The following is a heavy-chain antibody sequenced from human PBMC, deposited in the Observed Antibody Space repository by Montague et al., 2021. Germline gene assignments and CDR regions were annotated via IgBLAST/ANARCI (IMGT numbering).Heavy chain of an antibody. CDR1: GGSISSNNW. D-gene: IGHD5-12*01. J-gene: IGHJ2*01. CDR2: IFHNGST. V-gene: IGHV4-4*02. Sequence: SETLSLTCAASGGSISSNNWWTWVRQPPGKGLEWIGEIFHNGSTTYSPSLKSRVTISMDPSKNQFSLRLSSVTAADTAVYYCARPNIVTIHWYFDLWGRGTLVLVSS. CDR3: ARPNIVTIHWYFDL.